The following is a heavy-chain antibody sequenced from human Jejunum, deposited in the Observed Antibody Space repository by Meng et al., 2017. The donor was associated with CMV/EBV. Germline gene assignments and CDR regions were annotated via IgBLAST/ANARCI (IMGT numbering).Heavy chain of an antibody. CDR1: GYPFTDYY. CDR3: ASHYYDTSGYLPH. J-gene: IGHJ4*02. D-gene: IGHD3-22*01. Sequence: ASGYPFTDYYIHWVRQAPGQGLECMGWINPNNGGTTYAQKFHGRFTMTRDTSISTAYMELSRLTSDDTAMYYCASHYYDTSGYLPHWGQGTLVTVSS. CDR2: INPNNGGT. V-gene: IGHV1-2*02.